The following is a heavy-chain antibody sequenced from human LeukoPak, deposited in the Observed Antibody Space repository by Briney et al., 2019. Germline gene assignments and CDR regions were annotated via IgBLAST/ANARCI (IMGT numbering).Heavy chain of an antibody. Sequence: GSSVKVSCKASGGTFSSYTISWVRQAPGQGLEWMGRIIPILGIANYAQKFQGRVTITADKSTSTAYMELSSLRSEDTAVYYCARAKQGYCSSTSCPRSFDPGGQGTLVTVSS. CDR1: GGTFSSYT. CDR3: ARAKQGYCSSTSCPRSFDP. D-gene: IGHD2-2*01. J-gene: IGHJ5*02. CDR2: IIPILGIA. V-gene: IGHV1-69*02.